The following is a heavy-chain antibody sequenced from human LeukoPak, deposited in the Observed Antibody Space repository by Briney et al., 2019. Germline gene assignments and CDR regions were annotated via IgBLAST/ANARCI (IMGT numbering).Heavy chain of an antibody. V-gene: IGHV3-66*01. CDR2: IYSGGST. CDR3: ARGDRYYYDSSGYQLTHFDY. CDR1: GFTFSSYS. Sequence: GGSLRLSCAASGFTFSSYSMNRVRQAPGKGLEWVSVIYSGGSTYYADSVKGRFTISRDNSKNTLYLQMNSLRAEDTAVYYCARGDRYYYDSSGYQLTHFDYWGQGTLVTVSS. D-gene: IGHD3-22*01. J-gene: IGHJ4*02.